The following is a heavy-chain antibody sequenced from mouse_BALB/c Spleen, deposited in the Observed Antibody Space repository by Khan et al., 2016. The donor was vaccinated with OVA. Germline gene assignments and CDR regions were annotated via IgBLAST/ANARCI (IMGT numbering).Heavy chain of an antibody. CDR2: ISYSGST. CDR3: ARSIMAN. V-gene: IGHV3-2*02. Sequence: EVKLQESGPGLVKPSQSLSLTCTVTGYSITSDYAWNWIRQFPGNKLEWMGYISYSGSTSYNPSLKSRISITRDTSKNQFFLQLNSVTTEDTATSYCARSIMANWGQGTTLTVSS. J-gene: IGHJ2*01. CDR1: GYSITSDYA.